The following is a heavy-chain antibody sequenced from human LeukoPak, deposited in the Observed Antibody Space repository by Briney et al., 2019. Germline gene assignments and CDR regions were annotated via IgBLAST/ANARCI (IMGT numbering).Heavy chain of an antibody. J-gene: IGHJ1*01. V-gene: IGHV3-74*01. CDR3: ARAPSEIGGYYPEYFRH. CDR1: GFTFSSYW. Sequence: GGSLRLSCAASGFTFSSYWMHWVRQAPGKGLVWVSRIKSDGSTRYADSVKGRFTISRDNAKNTVSLQMNSLRAEDTGVYCCARAPSEIGGYYPEYFRHWGQGTLVTVPP. D-gene: IGHD3-22*01. CDR2: IKSDGST.